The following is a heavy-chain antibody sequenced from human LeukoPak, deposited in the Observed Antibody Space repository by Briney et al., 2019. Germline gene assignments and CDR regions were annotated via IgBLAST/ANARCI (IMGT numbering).Heavy chain of an antibody. CDR2: TRNKANSYTT. V-gene: IGHV3-72*01. Sequence: PGGSLRLSCAASGFTFSDHYMDWVRQAPGKGLEWVGRTRNKANSYTTEYAASVKGRFTISRDDSKNSLYLQMNSLKTEDTAVYYCARLPYHIVGASSDIWGQGTMVTVSS. J-gene: IGHJ3*02. D-gene: IGHD1-26*01. CDR1: GFTFSDHY. CDR3: ARLPYHIVGASSDI.